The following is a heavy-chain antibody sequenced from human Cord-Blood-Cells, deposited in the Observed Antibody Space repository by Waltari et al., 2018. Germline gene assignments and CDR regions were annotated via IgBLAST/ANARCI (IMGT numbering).Heavy chain of an antibody. Sequence: EVQLVESGGGLVQPGGSLRLSCAASGFTFSSYWMSWVRQAPGKGLEWVANIKQDGSEKYYVDSVKGRFTISRDNAKNSLYRQMNSLRAEDTAVYYCARAHIVVVPAAIDYWGQGTLVTVSS. CDR1: GFTFSSYW. J-gene: IGHJ4*02. CDR2: IKQDGSEK. CDR3: ARAHIVVVPAAIDY. D-gene: IGHD2-2*01. V-gene: IGHV3-7*01.